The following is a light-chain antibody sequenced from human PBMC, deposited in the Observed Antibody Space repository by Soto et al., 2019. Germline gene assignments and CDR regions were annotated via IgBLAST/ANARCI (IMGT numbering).Light chain of an antibody. CDR3: QHYTLSSGP. CDR1: QDIVTY. V-gene: IGKV1-5*01. CDR2: DAS. Sequence: IHMTQSPSTVSASVGESVTISCRASQDIVTYLAWYQQKPGKAPKLLIFDASTLQGGVSPRFRGSGSGSDFSLTISNLQPDDVGVYFCQHYTLSSGPFGGGTRVET. J-gene: IGKJ4*02.